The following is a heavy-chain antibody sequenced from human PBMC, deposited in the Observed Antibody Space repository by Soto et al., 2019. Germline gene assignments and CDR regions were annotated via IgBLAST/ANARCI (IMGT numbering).Heavy chain of an antibody. V-gene: IGHV3-23*01. CDR2: ISGSGGST. Sequence: GGSLRLSCAASGFTFSSYAMSWVRQAPGKGLEWVSAISGSGGSTYYADSVKGQFTISRDNSKNTLYLQMNSLRAEDTAVYYCANDIGQLGSLSVRQAFDIWGQGTMVTVSS. CDR3: ANDIGQLGSLSVRQAFDI. CDR1: GFTFSSYA. J-gene: IGHJ3*02. D-gene: IGHD7-27*01.